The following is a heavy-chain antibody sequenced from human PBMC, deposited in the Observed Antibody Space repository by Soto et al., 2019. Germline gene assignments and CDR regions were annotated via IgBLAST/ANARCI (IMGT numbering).Heavy chain of an antibody. V-gene: IGHV5-10-1*01. CDR1: GYSFTSYW. CDR3: ARGQDIVVGGMDV. J-gene: IGHJ6*02. CDR2: IDPSDSYT. D-gene: IGHD2-15*01. Sequence: PGESLKISCKGSGYSFTSYWISWVRQMPGKGLERMGRIDPSDSYTNYSPSFQGHVPISADKSISTAYLQWSSLKAWDTAMYYCARGQDIVVGGMDVWGQGTTVTVSS.